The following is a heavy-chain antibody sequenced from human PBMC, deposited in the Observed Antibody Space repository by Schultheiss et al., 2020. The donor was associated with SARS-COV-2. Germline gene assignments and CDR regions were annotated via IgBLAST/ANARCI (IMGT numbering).Heavy chain of an antibody. CDR3: ARRAPDYDSSGYSPDPLWY. V-gene: IGHV4-4*02. CDR1: GGSISSSNW. CDR2: IYHSGST. J-gene: IGHJ4*02. Sequence: SETLSLTCAVSGGSISSSNWWSWVRQPPGKGLEWIGEIYHSGSTNYNPSLKSRVTISVDKSKNQFSLKLSSVTAADTAVYYCARRAPDYDSSGYSPDPLWYWGQGTLVTVSS. D-gene: IGHD3-22*01.